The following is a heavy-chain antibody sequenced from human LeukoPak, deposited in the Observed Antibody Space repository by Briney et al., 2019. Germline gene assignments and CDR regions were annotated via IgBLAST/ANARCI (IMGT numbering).Heavy chain of an antibody. V-gene: IGHV4-31*03. J-gene: IGHJ6*01. CDR2: IYYSGST. Sequence: PSETLSLTCTFSGGSISSGGYYRSWIRQHPGKGLEWIGYIYYSGSTYYNPSLKSRVTISVDTSKNQFSLKLSSVTAADTAVYYCARRRGINDYSNWRAIPYYGMDVWGQGTTVTVSS. CDR1: GGSISSGGYY. D-gene: IGHD4-11*01. CDR3: ARRRGINDYSNWRAIPYYGMDV.